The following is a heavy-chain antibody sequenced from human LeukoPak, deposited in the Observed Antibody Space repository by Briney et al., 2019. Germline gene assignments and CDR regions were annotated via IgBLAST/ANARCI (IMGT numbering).Heavy chain of an antibody. CDR1: GFTFSSYG. CDR3: ASFRELRDAFDI. V-gene: IGHV3-30*03. CDR2: ISYDGSNK. D-gene: IGHD1-26*01. J-gene: IGHJ3*02. Sequence: HPGRSLRLSCAASGFTFSSYGMHWVRQAPGKGLEWVAVISYDGSNKYYADSVKGRFTISRDNSKNTLYLQMNSLRAEDTAVYYCASFRELRDAFDIWGQGTMVTVSS.